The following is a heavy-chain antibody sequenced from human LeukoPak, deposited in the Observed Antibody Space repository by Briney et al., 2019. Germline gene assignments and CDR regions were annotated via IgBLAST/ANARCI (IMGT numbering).Heavy chain of an antibody. V-gene: IGHV3-53*05. CDR1: GFTVSSNY. D-gene: IGHD2-2*01. Sequence: AGGSLRLSCAASGFTVSSNYMSWVRQAPGKGLEWVSVIYSGGSTYYADSVKGRFTISRDNSKNTLYLQMNSLRAEDTAVYYCAGGEKDRSSTSVYYFDYWGQGTLVTVSS. CDR3: AGGEKDRSSTSVYYFDY. CDR2: IYSGGST. J-gene: IGHJ4*02.